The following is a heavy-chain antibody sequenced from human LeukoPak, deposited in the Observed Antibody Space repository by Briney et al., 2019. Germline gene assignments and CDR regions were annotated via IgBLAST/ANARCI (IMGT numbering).Heavy chain of an antibody. J-gene: IGHJ4*02. CDR1: GGSISSGGYS. CDR2: IYHSGST. CDR3: ARGIALGSYAHFDY. Sequence: SETLSLTCAVSGGSISSGGYSWSWIRQPPGKGLEWIGYIYHSGSTYYNPSLKSRVTISVDRSKNQFSLKLSSVTAADTAVYYCARGIALGSYAHFDYWGQGTLVTVSS. D-gene: IGHD1-26*01. V-gene: IGHV4-30-2*01.